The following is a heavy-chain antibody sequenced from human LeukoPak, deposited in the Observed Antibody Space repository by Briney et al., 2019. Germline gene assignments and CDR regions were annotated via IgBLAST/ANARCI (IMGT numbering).Heavy chain of an antibody. Sequence: PGGSLRLSCVASGFTFGSHAMNWVRQAPGKGLEWVSSISRNSLYMYYADSLKGRFTTSRDNAKNSLYLQMDSLRAEDTAVYYCARDKVGHDFWSGYSDFWGQGTLVTVSS. J-gene: IGHJ4*02. D-gene: IGHD3-3*01. V-gene: IGHV3-21*06. CDR2: ISRNSLYM. CDR3: ARDKVGHDFWSGYSDF. CDR1: GFTFGSHA.